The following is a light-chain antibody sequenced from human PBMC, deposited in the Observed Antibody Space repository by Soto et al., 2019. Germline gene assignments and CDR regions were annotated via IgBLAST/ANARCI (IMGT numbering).Light chain of an antibody. CDR2: DSN. J-gene: IGLJ7*01. CDR1: ISNIGDNS. CDR3: GAWDRSLTVYV. V-gene: IGLV1-51*01. Sequence: QSVLTQPPSVSAAPGQEVTISCSGSISNIGDNSVSWYQQLPGTAPKLLLYDSNKRPSGIPARFSGSKSGTSATLGITGLQTGDEADYYCGAWDRSLTVYVFGSGTQLTVL.